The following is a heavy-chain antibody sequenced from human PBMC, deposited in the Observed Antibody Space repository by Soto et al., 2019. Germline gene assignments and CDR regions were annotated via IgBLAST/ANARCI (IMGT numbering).Heavy chain of an antibody. Sequence: SGPTLVNPTQTLTLTCTFSGFSLSTSGVGVGWIRQPPGKALEWLGLIYWDNDRRYSPSLRSRLTITKDTSKNQVVLTLTDMGPVDTATYYCAHRREGYNWNDGKFDYWGQGTPVTVSS. V-gene: IGHV2-5*02. CDR1: GFSLSTSGVG. D-gene: IGHD1-20*01. J-gene: IGHJ4*02. CDR3: AHRREGYNWNDGKFDY. CDR2: IYWDNDR.